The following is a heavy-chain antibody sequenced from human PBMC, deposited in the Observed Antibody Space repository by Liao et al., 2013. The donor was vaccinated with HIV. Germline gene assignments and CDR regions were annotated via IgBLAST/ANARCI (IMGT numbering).Heavy chain of an antibody. Sequence: QVQLQESGPGLMKPSETLSLTCSVSGGSINSFYWSWIRQPPGKGLEWVASIAYSGSTKYNPSVLSRVTISIDTAKNQFSLRLRSVTAADTAVYYCARDTNFWSGSGGIDLWGQGNLVTVSP. D-gene: IGHD3-3*01. CDR1: GGSINSFY. CDR2: IAYSGST. J-gene: IGHJ5*02. CDR3: ARDTNFWSGSGGIDL. V-gene: IGHV4-59*01.